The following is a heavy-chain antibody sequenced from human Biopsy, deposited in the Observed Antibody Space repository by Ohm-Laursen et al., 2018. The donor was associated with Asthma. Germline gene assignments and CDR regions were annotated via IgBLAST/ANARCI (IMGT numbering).Heavy chain of an antibody. CDR2: IATAGSNK. V-gene: IGHV3-64D*08. J-gene: IGHJ4*02. CDR3: VKDHSAGYYYFDD. D-gene: IGHD2-21*01. CDR1: GFTFSSYS. Sequence: GSLRLSCAASGFTFSSYSMHWVRQAPGRGPEYVSFIATAGSNKFYADSVKGRFTVSRDNSKHTLYLHMTGLRADDTGVYYCVKDHSAGYYYFDDWGQGAQVTVSS.